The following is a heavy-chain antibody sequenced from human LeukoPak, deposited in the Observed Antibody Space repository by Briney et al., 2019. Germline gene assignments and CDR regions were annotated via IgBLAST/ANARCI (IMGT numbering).Heavy chain of an antibody. D-gene: IGHD1-26*01. V-gene: IGHV3-69-1*02. Sequence: GGSLRLSCAASGFTFSSYAMSWVRQAPGKGLEWVSAISSSGTIYYADSVKGRFTISRDNAKNSLYLQMNSLRAEDTAVYYCARWGVGDYWGQGTLVTVSS. CDR1: GFTFSSYA. J-gene: IGHJ4*02. CDR3: ARWGVGDY. CDR2: ISSSGTI.